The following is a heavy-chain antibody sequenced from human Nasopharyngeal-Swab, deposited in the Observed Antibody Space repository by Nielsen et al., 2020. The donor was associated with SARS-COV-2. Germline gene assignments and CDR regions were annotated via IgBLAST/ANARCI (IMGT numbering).Heavy chain of an antibody. D-gene: IGHD2/OR15-2a*01. V-gene: IGHV3-13*01. CDR1: GFTFSSND. CDR3: AKDLRGPYFF. J-gene: IGHJ4*02. CDR2: IGVRGDT. Sequence: SCAASGFTFSSNDMHWVRQPTGKGLEWVSSIGVRGDTYYLGAVRGRFTISRDNSKNTLSLQMNSLRAEDTAVYYCAKDLRGPYFFWGQGTLVTVSS.